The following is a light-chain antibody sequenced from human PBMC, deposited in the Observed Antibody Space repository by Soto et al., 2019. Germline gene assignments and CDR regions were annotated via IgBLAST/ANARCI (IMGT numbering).Light chain of an antibody. J-gene: IGLJ3*02. CDR3: QAYDDSLTAFV. CDR2: GNR. CDR1: SANIGAAYN. Sequence: QSVLTQPPSVSGAPGQRVTISCTGSSANIGAAYNVDWYQQLPGAAPKLVIFGNRNRPSGVPERFSGSKSGTSASLAITGLQAEDEADYYCQAYDDSLTAFVFGGGTKLTVL. V-gene: IGLV1-40*01.